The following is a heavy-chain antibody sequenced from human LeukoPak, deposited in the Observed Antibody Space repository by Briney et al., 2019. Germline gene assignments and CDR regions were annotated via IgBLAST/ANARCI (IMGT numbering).Heavy chain of an antibody. CDR3: ARSYVLDAFDI. CDR2: IYYSGST. J-gene: IGHJ3*02. V-gene: IGHV4-39*07. D-gene: IGHD3-10*02. Sequence: SETLSLTCTVSGGSISSSSYYWDWIRQPPGKGLEWIGNIYYSGSTYYNPSLKSRVTISVDTSKNQFSLKLSSVTAADTAVYYCARSYVLDAFDIWGQGTMVTVSS. CDR1: GGSISSSSYY.